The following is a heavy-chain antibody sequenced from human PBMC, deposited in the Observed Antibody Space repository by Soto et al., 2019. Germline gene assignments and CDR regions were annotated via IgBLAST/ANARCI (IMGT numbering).Heavy chain of an antibody. V-gene: IGHV1-46*01. CDR1: VYTFTNYY. J-gene: IGHJ3*02. Sequence: QVQLVQSGAEVKKPGASVKVSCKASVYTFTNYYVHWVRQAPGQGLEWMGVINPSGGRTSYEQNFQGRVPMTRETSTSTFFMELSSLRSDDTAIYYWARGHHITSAGHTFDIWGQGTMVTVSS. CDR2: INPSGGRT. CDR3: ARGHHITSAGHTFDI. D-gene: IGHD3-10*01.